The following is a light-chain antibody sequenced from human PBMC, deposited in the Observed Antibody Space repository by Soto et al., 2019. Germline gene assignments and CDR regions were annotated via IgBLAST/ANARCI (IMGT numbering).Light chain of an antibody. CDR3: QQYYNWPYT. Sequence: EIDMTQSPATLSVSPGERATLSCRASQSLSGNLAWYQQKPGQSPSLLIYGASKRATGVPVRFSASGSGADFTLTITSLQSEDFAVYYCQQYYNWPYTFGQGTKLEIK. CDR1: QSLSGN. J-gene: IGKJ2*01. V-gene: IGKV3-15*01. CDR2: GAS.